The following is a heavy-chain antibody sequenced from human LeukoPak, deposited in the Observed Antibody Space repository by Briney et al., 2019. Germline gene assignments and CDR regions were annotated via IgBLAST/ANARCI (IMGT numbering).Heavy chain of an antibody. J-gene: IGHJ3*02. D-gene: IGHD3-10*01. Sequence: GESLKISCKGSGYSFTNYWIGWVRQMPGKGLEWMGIIYPGDSDTRYSPSFQDQVTISADKSISTAYLQWSSLKASDTAMYYCARTETYYGSGSYFDAFDIWGQGTMVTVSS. CDR2: IYPGDSDT. CDR1: GYSFTNYW. CDR3: ARTETYYGSGSYFDAFDI. V-gene: IGHV5-51*01.